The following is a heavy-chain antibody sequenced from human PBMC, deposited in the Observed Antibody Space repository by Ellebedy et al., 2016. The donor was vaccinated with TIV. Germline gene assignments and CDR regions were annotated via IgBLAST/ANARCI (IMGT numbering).Heavy chain of an antibody. Sequence: ASVKVSCXASGYTFTSYGISWVRQAPGQGLEWMGWISAYNGNTNYAQKLQGRVTMTTDTSTSTAYMELRSLRSDDTAVYYCARVNIVVVPAATEMFYYYYGMDVWGQGTTVTVSS. V-gene: IGHV1-18*01. D-gene: IGHD2-2*01. J-gene: IGHJ6*02. CDR3: ARVNIVVVPAATEMFYYYYGMDV. CDR1: GYTFTSYG. CDR2: ISAYNGNT.